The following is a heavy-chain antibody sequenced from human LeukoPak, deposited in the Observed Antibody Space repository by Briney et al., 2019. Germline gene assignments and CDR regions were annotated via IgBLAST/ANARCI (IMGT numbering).Heavy chain of an antibody. Sequence: GRSLRLSCAASGFTFSSYAMHWVRQAPGKGLEWVAVISYDGSNKYYADSVKGRFTISRDNSKNTLYLQMNSLRAEDTAVYYCATDPSYYYDSLFDIWGQGTMVTVSS. V-gene: IGHV3-30-3*01. CDR3: ATDPSYYYDSLFDI. D-gene: IGHD3-16*01. J-gene: IGHJ3*02. CDR1: GFTFSSYA. CDR2: ISYDGSNK.